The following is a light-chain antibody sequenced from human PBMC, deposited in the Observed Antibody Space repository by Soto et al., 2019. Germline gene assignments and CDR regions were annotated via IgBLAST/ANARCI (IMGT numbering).Light chain of an antibody. J-gene: IGKJ2*01. Sequence: DIQMTQSPSSLSASVGDRVTITCRASQSISSQLNWYQQKPGKAPKFLIYGASILQSGVPSRFSATGPGTDFTLTICSLQPEDFATYYCQQRSSSPYTFGQGTKVDIK. CDR1: QSISSQ. CDR3: QQRSSSPYT. CDR2: GAS. V-gene: IGKV1-39*01.